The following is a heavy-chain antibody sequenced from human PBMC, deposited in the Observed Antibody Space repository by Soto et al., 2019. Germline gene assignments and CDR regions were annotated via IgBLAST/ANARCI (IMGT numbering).Heavy chain of an antibody. Sequence: SETLSLTCTVSGGSISSYYWSWIRQPPGKGLEWIGYIYYSGSTNYNPSLKSRVTISVDTSKNQFSLKLSSVTAADTAVYYCARGDTAAGTGYYYYMDVWGKGTTVTVSS. CDR3: ARGDTAAGTGYYYYMDV. CDR2: IYYSGST. D-gene: IGHD6-13*01. CDR1: GGSISSYY. V-gene: IGHV4-59*08. J-gene: IGHJ6*03.